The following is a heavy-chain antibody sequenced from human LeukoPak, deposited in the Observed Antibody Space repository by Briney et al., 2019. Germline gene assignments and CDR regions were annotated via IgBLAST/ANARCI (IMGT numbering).Heavy chain of an antibody. CDR3: AKGGYYYDSSGYLDFDY. CDR2: ISWDGGTT. Sequence: GGSLRLSCAASGFTFDDYAMHWVRQAPGKGLEWVSLISWDGGTTYYAGSVKGRFTISRDNSKNSLYLQMNSLRAEDTALYYCAKGGYYYDSSGYLDFDYWGQGTLVTVSS. D-gene: IGHD3-22*01. J-gene: IGHJ4*02. CDR1: GFTFDDYA. V-gene: IGHV3-43D*03.